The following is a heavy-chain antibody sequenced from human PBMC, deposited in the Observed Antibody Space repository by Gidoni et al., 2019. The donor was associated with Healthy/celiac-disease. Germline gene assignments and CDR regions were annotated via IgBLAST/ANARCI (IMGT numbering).Heavy chain of an antibody. V-gene: IGHV1-58*01. Sequence: QMQLVQSGPEVKKPGTSVKVSCKASGFTFTSSAVQWVRQARGQRLEWIGWIVVGSGNTNYAQKFQERVTITRDMSTSTAYMELSSLRSEDTAVYYCAAASPSGATKFDYWGQGTLVTVSS. CDR2: IVVGSGNT. CDR1: GFTFTSSA. CDR3: AAASPSGATKFDY. J-gene: IGHJ4*02. D-gene: IGHD1-26*01.